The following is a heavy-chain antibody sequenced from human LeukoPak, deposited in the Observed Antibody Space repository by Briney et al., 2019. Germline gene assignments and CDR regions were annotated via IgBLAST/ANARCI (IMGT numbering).Heavy chain of an antibody. D-gene: IGHD3-22*01. CDR2: IYPGDSDT. V-gene: IGHV5-51*01. CDR1: GYSFISYW. Sequence: GESLKISCKGSGYSFISYWIGWVRQMPGKGLEWMGIIYPGDSDTRYSPSFQGQVTISADKSISTAYLQWSSLKASDTAMYYCARSTYYYDSSGYYLPHWGQGTLVTVSS. CDR3: ARSTYYYDSSGYYLPH. J-gene: IGHJ4*02.